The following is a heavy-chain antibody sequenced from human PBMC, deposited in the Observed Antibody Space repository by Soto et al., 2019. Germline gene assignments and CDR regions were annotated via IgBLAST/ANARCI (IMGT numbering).Heavy chain of an antibody. J-gene: IGHJ6*02. CDR3: AREVVAARPGYYYYGMDV. Sequence: PSETLSLTCTVSGGSISSYYWSWIRQPPGKGLEWIGYIYYSGSTTYNPSLKSRVTISVDTSKNQFSLKLSSVTAADTAVYYCAREVVAARPGYYYYGMDVWGQGTTVTVSS. V-gene: IGHV4-59*01. CDR2: IYYSGST. CDR1: GGSISSYY. D-gene: IGHD6-6*01.